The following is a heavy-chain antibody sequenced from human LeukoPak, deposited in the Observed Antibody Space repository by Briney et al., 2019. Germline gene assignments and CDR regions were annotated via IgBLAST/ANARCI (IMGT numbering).Heavy chain of an antibody. D-gene: IGHD6-6*01. Sequence: GASVKVSCKASGYTFNNYAMNWVRQAPGQGLEWMGWINTNTGNPTYAQGFTGQFIFSFDTSVSTAYLQISSLKAEDTAIYYCARVGRPFYYYYMDVWGKGTTVTVSS. CDR2: INTNTGNP. J-gene: IGHJ6*03. CDR3: ARVGRPFYYYYMDV. CDR1: GYTFNNYA. V-gene: IGHV7-4-1*02.